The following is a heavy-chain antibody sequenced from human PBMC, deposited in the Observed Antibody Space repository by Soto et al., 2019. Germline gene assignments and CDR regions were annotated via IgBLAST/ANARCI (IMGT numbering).Heavy chain of an antibody. CDR2: ISWNSGSI. D-gene: IGHD3-10*01. CDR3: AKDIYSGSGYYMDV. Sequence: PGGSLRLSCAASGFTFDDYAMHWVRQAPGKGLEWVSGISWNSGSIGYADSVKGRFTISRDDAKNSLYLQMNSLRAEDTALYYCAKDIYSGSGYYMDVWGKGTTVTVSS. CDR1: GFTFDDYA. J-gene: IGHJ6*03. V-gene: IGHV3-9*01.